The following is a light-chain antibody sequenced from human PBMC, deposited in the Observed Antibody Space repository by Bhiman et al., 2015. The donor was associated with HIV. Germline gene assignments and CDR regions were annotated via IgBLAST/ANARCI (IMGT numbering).Light chain of an antibody. CDR3: SSYTSSSTRV. CDR2: DVS. Sequence: QSALTQPASMSGSPGQSITISCTGTSSDVGAYNFVSWYQQHPGKAPKLMIYDVSHRPSGVSNRFSGSKSGNTASLTISGLQAEDEADYYCSSYTSSSTRVFGGGTKLTVL. J-gene: IGLJ2*01. V-gene: IGLV2-14*03. CDR1: SSDVGAYNF.